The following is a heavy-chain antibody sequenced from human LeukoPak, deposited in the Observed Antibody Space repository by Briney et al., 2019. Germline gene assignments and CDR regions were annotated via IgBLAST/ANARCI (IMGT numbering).Heavy chain of an antibody. Sequence: SETPSLTCTVSGGSISSYYWSWIRQPPGKGLEWIGSIYYSGSTYYNPSLKSRVTISVDTSKNQFSLKLSSVTAADTAVYYCARDRGAAAGYSYFDYWGQGTLVTVSS. V-gene: IGHV4-59*12. J-gene: IGHJ4*02. CDR2: IYYSGST. CDR1: GGSISSYY. D-gene: IGHD6-13*01. CDR3: ARDRGAAAGYSYFDY.